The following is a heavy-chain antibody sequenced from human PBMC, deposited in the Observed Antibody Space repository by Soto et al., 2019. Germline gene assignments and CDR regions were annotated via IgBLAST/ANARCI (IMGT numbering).Heavy chain of an antibody. CDR3: ARIYGYYVGGPFSFFDF. CDR2: IKQDGSEE. Sequence: GGSLRLSCAASGFTFSNYWMSWVRLAPGKGLEWVANIKQDGSEEYYLDSVKGRFTISRDNAERSLYLLMSSLRAEDTSVYYCARIYGYYVGGPFSFFDFWGQGTSVTVSS. V-gene: IGHV3-7*01. J-gene: IGHJ4*02. D-gene: IGHD5-18*01. CDR1: GFTFSNYW.